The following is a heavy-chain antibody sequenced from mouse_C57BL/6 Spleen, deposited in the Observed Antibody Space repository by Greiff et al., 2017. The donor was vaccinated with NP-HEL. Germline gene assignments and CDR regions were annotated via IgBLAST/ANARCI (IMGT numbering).Heavy chain of an antibody. J-gene: IGHJ4*01. V-gene: IGHV10-3*01. CDR3: VRERDCYGSSYSVDD. Sequence: EVKLMESGGGLVQPKGSLKLSCAASGFTFNTYAMHWVRQAPGKGLEWVARIRSKSSNYATYYADSVKDRFTISRDDSQNMLYLQMHNLKTEDTAVYYCVRERDCYGSSYSVDDWGQGTSVTVSS. CDR1: GFTFNTYA. D-gene: IGHD1-1*01. CDR2: IRSKSSNYAT.